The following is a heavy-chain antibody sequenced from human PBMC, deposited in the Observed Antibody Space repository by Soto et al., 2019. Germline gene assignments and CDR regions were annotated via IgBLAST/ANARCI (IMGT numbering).Heavy chain of an antibody. CDR1: RFTFNIYA. V-gene: IGHV3-23*01. D-gene: IGHD2-21*02. CDR3: AKDLGDASPVGFDF. CDR2: ISGSGAIT. J-gene: IGHJ4*02. Sequence: GGSLRLSCAASRFTFNIYAMSWVRRAPGKGLEWVSVISGSGAITYYADSVKGRFTIYRDNPRTTVYLQMNSLRAEDTAVYYCAKDLGDASPVGFDFWGQGTLVTVSS.